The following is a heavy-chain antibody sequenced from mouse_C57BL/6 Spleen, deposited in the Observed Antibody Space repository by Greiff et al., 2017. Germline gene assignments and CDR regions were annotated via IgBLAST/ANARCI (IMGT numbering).Heavy chain of an antibody. CDR2: ISSGGSYT. V-gene: IGHV5-6*01. Sequence: EVQGVESGGDLVKPGGSLKLSCAASGFTFSSYGMSWVRQTPDKRLEWVATISSGGSYTYYPDSVKGRFTISRDNAKNTLYLQMSSLKSEDTAMYYCARHGGYYSNYDYYAMDYWGQGTSVTVSS. D-gene: IGHD2-5*01. CDR1: GFTFSSYG. J-gene: IGHJ4*01. CDR3: ARHGGYYSNYDYYAMDY.